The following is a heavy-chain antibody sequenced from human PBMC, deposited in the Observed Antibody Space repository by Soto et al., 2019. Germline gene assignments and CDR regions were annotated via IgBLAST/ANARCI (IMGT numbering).Heavy chain of an antibody. CDR2: IYYSGTT. V-gene: IGHV4-31*03. CDR1: DGSISIGGFY. D-gene: IGHD2-8*01. Sequence: KSSETLSLTCTVSDGSISIGGFYWSWIRQHPGKGLEWIGYIYYSGTTYYNPSLKSRVTISVDTSKNQFSLKLSSVTAADTAVYYCARASLGYCTNGVCQSYYGMDVWGQGTTVTVSS. J-gene: IGHJ6*02. CDR3: ARASLGYCTNGVCQSYYGMDV.